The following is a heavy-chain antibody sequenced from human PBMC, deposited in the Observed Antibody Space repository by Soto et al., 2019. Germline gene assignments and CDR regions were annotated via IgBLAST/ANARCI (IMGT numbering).Heavy chain of an antibody. CDR2: INPNSGAT. J-gene: IGHJ4*02. CDR3: ARGPGDASSGYAYLFDY. CDR1: VYAITGYY. V-gene: IGHV1-2*04. Sequence: GASVKVSCKASVYAITGYYVQWVRQAPEQGLEWMGGINPNSGATDYAQIFQGWVTMTRDTSISTAYMELRRLRFDDTAVYYCARGPGDASSGYAYLFDYWGQGALVTVSS. D-gene: IGHD3-22*01.